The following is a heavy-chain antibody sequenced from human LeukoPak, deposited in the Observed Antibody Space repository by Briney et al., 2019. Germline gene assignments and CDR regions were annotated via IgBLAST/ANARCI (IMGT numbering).Heavy chain of an antibody. CDR1: GGSISSYY. CDR2: ISHSGST. V-gene: IGHV4-59*04. J-gene: IGHJ6*02. CDR3: ARRLYSGNGLDV. D-gene: IGHD5-12*01. Sequence: SETLSLTCTVSGGSISSYYWSWIRQPPGKGLEWLGYISHSGSTYYNPSLRSRVTMSVDRSQNQFSLHLSSVTVADTAVYYCARRLYSGNGLDVWGQGTTVTVSS.